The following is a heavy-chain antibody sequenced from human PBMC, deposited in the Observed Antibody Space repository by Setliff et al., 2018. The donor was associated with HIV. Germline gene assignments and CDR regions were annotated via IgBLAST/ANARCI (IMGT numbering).Heavy chain of an antibody. CDR1: GGTFSSYV. J-gene: IGHJ4*02. V-gene: IGHV1-69*10. D-gene: IGHD3-16*01. Sequence: SVQVSCKASGGTFSSYVINWVRQAPGQGLEWMGGAIPMLGIANHVHKFQGRVTITADKSTSTAYMELNSLRSEDTAVYYCARSSYYDVNSPFDYWGQGTRVTVSS. CDR3: ARSSYYDVNSPFDY. CDR2: AIPMLGIA.